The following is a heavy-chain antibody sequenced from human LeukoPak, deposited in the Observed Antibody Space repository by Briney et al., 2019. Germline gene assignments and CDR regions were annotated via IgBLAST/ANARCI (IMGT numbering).Heavy chain of an antibody. CDR3: AKKIFQGWGFYFDY. J-gene: IGHJ4*02. CDR1: GFTFSSYA. D-gene: IGHD2-21*01. V-gene: IGHV3-23*01. Sequence: GGSLRLSCAASGFTFSSYAMSWVRQAPGKGLEWVSAISDSGSATYYADSVKGRFTISRDNSKNTLHLQMNSLRAEDTAIYYCAKKIFQGWGFYFDYWGQGTPVTVSS. CDR2: ISDSGSAT.